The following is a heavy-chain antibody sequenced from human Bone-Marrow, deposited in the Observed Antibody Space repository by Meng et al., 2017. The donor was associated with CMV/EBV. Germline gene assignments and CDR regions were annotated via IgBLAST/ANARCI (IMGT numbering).Heavy chain of an antibody. V-gene: IGHV1-18*01. CDR3: ARGGLRFLEWLLPNEPGTGGVREWDY. J-gene: IGHJ4*02. CDR1: GYTFTSYG. Sequence: ASVKVSCKASGYTFTSYGISWVRQAPGQGLEWMGWISAYNGNTNYAQRIQGRVTMTTDTSTSTAYMELRSLGSDDTAVYYCARGGLRFLEWLLPNEPGTGGVREWDYWGQGTLVTVSS. D-gene: IGHD3-3*01. CDR2: ISAYNGNT.